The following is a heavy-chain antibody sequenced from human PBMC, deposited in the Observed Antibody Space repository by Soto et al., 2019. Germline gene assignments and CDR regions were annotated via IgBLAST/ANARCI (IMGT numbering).Heavy chain of an antibody. D-gene: IGHD2-21*01. CDR3: ARPYYYYYYMDV. V-gene: IGHV3-11*03. Sequence: PGGSLRLSCAASGFSFSDYYMSWIRQAPGKGLEWVSYISSSSDYTNYADSVKGRFTISRDNAKNSLYLQMNSLRAEDTAVYYCARPYYYYYYMDVWGQGTTVTVS. J-gene: IGHJ6*03. CDR2: ISSSSDYT. CDR1: GFSFSDYY.